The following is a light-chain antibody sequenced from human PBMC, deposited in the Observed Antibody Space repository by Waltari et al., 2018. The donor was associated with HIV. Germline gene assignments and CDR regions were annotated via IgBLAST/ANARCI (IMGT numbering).Light chain of an antibody. CDR3: QSYDSRLHVV. V-gene: IGLV1-40*01. Sequence: HSALTQPPSVSGPPGQRVTISCTGSSSNFGEGYHLHWYQQLPGTAPKLLIYGNSNRPSGVPDRFSGSKSGTSASLAITGLQAEDEADYYCQSYDSRLHVVFGGGTKLTVL. CDR2: GNS. CDR1: SSNFGEGYH. J-gene: IGLJ2*01.